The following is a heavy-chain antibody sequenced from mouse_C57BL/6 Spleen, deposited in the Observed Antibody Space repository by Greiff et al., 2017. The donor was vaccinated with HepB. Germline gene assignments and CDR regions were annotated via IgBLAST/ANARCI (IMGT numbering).Heavy chain of an antibody. J-gene: IGHJ2*01. CDR1: GISITTGNYR. CDR3: ARDRYDYDAVYYFDY. V-gene: IGHV3-5*01. D-gene: IGHD2-4*01. Sequence: EVKLVESGPGLVKPSQTVFLTCTVTGISITTGNYRWSWIRQFPGNKLEWIGYIYYSGTITYNPSLTSRTTITRDTPKNQFFLEMNSLTAEDTATYYCARDRYDYDAVYYFDYWGQGTTLTVSS. CDR2: IYYSGTI.